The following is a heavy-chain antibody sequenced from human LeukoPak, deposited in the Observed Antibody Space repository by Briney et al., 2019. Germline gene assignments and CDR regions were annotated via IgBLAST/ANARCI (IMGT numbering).Heavy chain of an antibody. CDR1: GFTFSNYW. CDR3: ARDGAASGWYVPVVDY. Sequence: GGSLRLSCAASGFTFSNYWMTWVRQAPGKGLEWVAHINQDGSEKYYVDSVKGRFTISRDNAKNSLYLQMNSLRAEDTAVYYCARDGAASGWYVPVVDYWGQGTLVTVSS. CDR2: INQDGSEK. J-gene: IGHJ4*02. D-gene: IGHD6-19*01. V-gene: IGHV3-7*01.